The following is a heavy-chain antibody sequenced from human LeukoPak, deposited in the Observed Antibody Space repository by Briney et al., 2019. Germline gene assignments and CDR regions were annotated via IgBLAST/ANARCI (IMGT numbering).Heavy chain of an antibody. CDR3: ARDLRVVVAADEDYYGMDV. D-gene: IGHD2-15*01. V-gene: IGHV3-53*04. J-gene: IGHJ6*02. CDR1: GFTVSSNY. Sequence: GGSLRLSCAASGFTVSSNYMSWVRQAPGKGLEWVSVIYSGGSTYYADSVKGRFTISRHNSMNTLYLQMNSLRAEDTAVYYCARDLRVVVAADEDYYGMDVWGQGTTVTVSS. CDR2: IYSGGST.